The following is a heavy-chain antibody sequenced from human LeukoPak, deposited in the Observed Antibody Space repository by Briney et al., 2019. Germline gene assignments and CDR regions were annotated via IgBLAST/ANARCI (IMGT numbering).Heavy chain of an antibody. D-gene: IGHD3-3*01. CDR1: GYTLTHYY. J-gene: IGHJ4*02. Sequence: ASVKVSRKVSGYTLTHYYMHWVQQAPRKEREWVGLVDPEDGETIYAEKFQGRVTITADTSTDTAYMELSSLRSEDTAVYYCARTSPGGVVIWAPVDYWGQGTLVTVSS. CDR3: ARTSPGGVVIWAPVDY. CDR2: VDPEDGET. V-gene: IGHV1-69-2*01.